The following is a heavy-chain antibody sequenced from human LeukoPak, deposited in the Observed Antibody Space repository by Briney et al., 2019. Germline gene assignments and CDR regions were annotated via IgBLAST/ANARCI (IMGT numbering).Heavy chain of an antibody. V-gene: IGHV4-61*01. CDR1: GGSVSSVSYY. J-gene: IGHJ5*02. CDR2: IYYSGST. Sequence: SETLSLTCTVSGGSVSSVSYYWSWIRQPPGKGLEWIGYIYYSGSTNYNPSLKSRVTMSVDTSKNQFSLRLSSETAADTAVYYCARDRYTINWFDPWGQGTLVTVSS. CDR3: ARDRYTINWFDP. D-gene: IGHD2-2*02.